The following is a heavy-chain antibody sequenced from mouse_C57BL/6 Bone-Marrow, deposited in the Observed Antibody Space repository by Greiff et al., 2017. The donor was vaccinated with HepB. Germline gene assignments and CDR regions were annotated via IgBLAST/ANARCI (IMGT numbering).Heavy chain of an antibody. CDR2: INPGSGGT. V-gene: IGHV1-54*01. Sequence: QVQLQQSGAELVRPGTSVKVSCKASGYAFTNYLIEWVKQRPGQGLEWIGVINPGSGGTNYNEKFKGKATLTADKSSSTAYMQLSSLSSEDSAVYFCARMGGNFDYWGQGTTLTVSS. J-gene: IGHJ2*01. CDR1: GYAFTNYL. CDR3: ARMGGNFDY. D-gene: IGHD1-1*02.